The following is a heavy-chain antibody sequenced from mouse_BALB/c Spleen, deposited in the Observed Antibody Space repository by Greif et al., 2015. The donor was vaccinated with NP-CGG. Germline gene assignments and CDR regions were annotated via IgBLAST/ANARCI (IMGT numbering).Heavy chain of an antibody. D-gene: IGHD4-1*01. Sequence: SGAELVKPGASVKLSCTASGFNIKDTYMHWVKQRPEQGLEWIGRIDPANGNTKYDPKFQGKATITADTSSNTAYLQRSSLTSEDTAVYYCAGDLTGYYFDYWGQGTTLTVSS. CDR2: IDPANGNT. V-gene: IGHV14-3*02. J-gene: IGHJ2*01. CDR1: GFNIKDTY. CDR3: AGDLTGYYFDY.